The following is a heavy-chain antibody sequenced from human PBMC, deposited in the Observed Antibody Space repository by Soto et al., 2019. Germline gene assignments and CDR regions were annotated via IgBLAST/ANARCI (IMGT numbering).Heavy chain of an antibody. V-gene: IGHV4-4*02. CDR3: ARNGWYSLDL. J-gene: IGHJ3*01. D-gene: IGHD6-19*01. Sequence: QVRLQESGPGLVKPSGTLSLTCAVSGDSISNDNWWSWVRQPPGKGLEWIGEIYHNGATNYNPSLTSRVIISVDKSKNQFSLGLTSVTAADTAVYFCARNGWYSLDLWGQGAMVTVSS. CDR1: GDSISNDNW. CDR2: IYHNGAT.